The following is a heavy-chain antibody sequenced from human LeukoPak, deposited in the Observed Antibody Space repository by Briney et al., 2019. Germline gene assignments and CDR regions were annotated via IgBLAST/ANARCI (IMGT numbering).Heavy chain of an antibody. CDR3: AKGGLLRFLEWLSHFDY. V-gene: IGHV3-53*01. Sequence: GGSLRLSCAASGFTVNSKYMSWVRQAPGKGLEWVSVIYSGGSTYYADSVKGRFTISRDNSKNTLYLQMNSLRAEDTAVYYCAKGGLLRFLEWLSHFDYWGQGTLVTVSS. J-gene: IGHJ4*02. CDR1: GFTVNSKY. D-gene: IGHD3-3*01. CDR2: IYSGGST.